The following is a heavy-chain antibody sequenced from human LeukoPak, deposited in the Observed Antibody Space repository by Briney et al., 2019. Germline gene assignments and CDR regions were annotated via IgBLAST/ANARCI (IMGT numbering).Heavy chain of an antibody. D-gene: IGHD6-19*01. CDR2: ISHSGMTV. V-gene: IGHV3-11*01. J-gene: IGHJ3*02. Sequence: GGSLRLSCAASGFTFSDYYMSWIRQAPGKGLEWVSYISHSGMTVYNADSVKGRFTISRDNAKNSLYLQMNSLRAEDTAVYYCARAVAPGNDAFDIWGQGTMVTVSS. CDR3: ARAVAPGNDAFDI. CDR1: GFTFSDYY.